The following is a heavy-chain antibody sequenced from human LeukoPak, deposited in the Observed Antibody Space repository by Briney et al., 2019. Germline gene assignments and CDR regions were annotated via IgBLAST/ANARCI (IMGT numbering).Heavy chain of an antibody. V-gene: IGHV3-21*01. CDR1: GFPFSNYA. Sequence: PGGSLRLSCAASGFPFSNYAMSWVRQAPGKGLEWVSSISSSSSYIYYADSVKGRFTISRDNAKSSLYLQMNSLRAEDAAVYYCARKSLYSSGWDFDYWGQGTLVTVSS. CDR2: ISSSSSYI. D-gene: IGHD6-19*01. J-gene: IGHJ4*02. CDR3: ARKSLYSSGWDFDY.